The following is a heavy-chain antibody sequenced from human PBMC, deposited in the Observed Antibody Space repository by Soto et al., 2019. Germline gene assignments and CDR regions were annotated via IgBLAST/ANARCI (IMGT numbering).Heavy chain of an antibody. CDR3: AIHEGYYGSPAAGLFDY. V-gene: IGHV5-10-1*01. Sequence: GESLKISCKGSGYSFTTYWINWVRQMPGKGLEWVGRIDPNDSYTSYSPSFQGHVTISADKSIKTAYLQWSSLKASDTAMYYCAIHEGYYGSPAAGLFDYWGQGTLVTVSS. J-gene: IGHJ4*02. D-gene: IGHD3-10*01. CDR1: GYSFTTYW. CDR2: IDPNDSYT.